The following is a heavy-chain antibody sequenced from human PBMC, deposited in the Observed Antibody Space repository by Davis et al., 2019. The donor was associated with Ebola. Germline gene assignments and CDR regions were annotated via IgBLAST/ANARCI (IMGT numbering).Heavy chain of an antibody. CDR3: TGANFDY. CDR1: GGSLNNYY. CDR2: IYYSGST. J-gene: IGHJ4*02. D-gene: IGHD3-3*01. V-gene: IGHV4-30-4*02. Sequence: PSETLSLTCAVYGGSLNNYYWSWIRQPPGKGLEWIGYIYYSGSTYYNPSLKSRVTISVDTSKNQFSTAVYYCAIWAIFGVVITGANFDYWGQGTLVTVSS.